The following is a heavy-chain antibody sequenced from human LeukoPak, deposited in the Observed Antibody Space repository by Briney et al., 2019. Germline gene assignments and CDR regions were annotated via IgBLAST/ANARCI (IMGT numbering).Heavy chain of an antibody. CDR3: ARDRRPLTGYNAQDY. D-gene: IGHD3-9*01. Sequence: GWSLRLSRAASGFTFDDYAMQWVRLSPGKGLEWVSRIDWNSRSTVYADSVRGRFTISRDNAKNSLYLQMNSLRPEDTALYYCARDRRPLTGYNAQDYWGQGTLVTVSS. CDR1: GFTFDDYA. V-gene: IGHV3-9*01. CDR2: IDWNSRST. J-gene: IGHJ4*02.